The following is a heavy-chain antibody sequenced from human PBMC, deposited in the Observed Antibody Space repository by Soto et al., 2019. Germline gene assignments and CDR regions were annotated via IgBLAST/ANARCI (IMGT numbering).Heavy chain of an antibody. CDR3: ARVSTNNHSTVTTLDY. CDR2: IYYSGST. J-gene: IGHJ4*02. D-gene: IGHD4-17*01. CDR1: GGSVSSGSYY. Sequence: QVQLQESGPGLVKPSETLSLTCTVSGGSVSSGSYYWSWIRQPPGKGLEWIGYIYYSGSTNYNPSLKSRVTISVDTSKNQFSLQLSSVTAADTAVYYCARVSTNNHSTVTTLDYWGQGTLVTVSS. V-gene: IGHV4-61*01.